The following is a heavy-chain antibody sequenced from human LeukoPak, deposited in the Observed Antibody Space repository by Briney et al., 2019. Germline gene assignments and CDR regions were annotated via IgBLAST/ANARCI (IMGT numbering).Heavy chain of an antibody. V-gene: IGHV3-23*01. Sequence: PGGSLRLSCAASGFTFSSYAMSWVRQAPGKGLEWVSAISGSGDNTYYADSVKGRFTISRDNSKNSLYLQMNSLRDEDTAVYYCARDHYSRNDYWGQGALVTVSS. J-gene: IGHJ4*02. CDR2: ISGSGDNT. CDR3: ARDHYSRNDY. CDR1: GFTFSSYA. D-gene: IGHD6-13*01.